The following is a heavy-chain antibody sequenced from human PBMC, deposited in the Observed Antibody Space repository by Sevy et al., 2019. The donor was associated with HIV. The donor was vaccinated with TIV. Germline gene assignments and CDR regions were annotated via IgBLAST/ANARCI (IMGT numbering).Heavy chain of an antibody. D-gene: IGHD2-8*01. V-gene: IGHV3-15*01. Sequence: GGSLRLSCAASGFTFSNAWMSWVRQAPGKGLEWVGRIKSKPDGGTTDYAAPVKGRFTISRDDSKNTLYLQMNSLKSEDTAVYYCSTDSIILLLVTDGMDVWGQGTTVTVSS. CDR2: IKSKPDGGTT. J-gene: IGHJ6*02. CDR3: STDSIILLLVTDGMDV. CDR1: GFTFSNAW.